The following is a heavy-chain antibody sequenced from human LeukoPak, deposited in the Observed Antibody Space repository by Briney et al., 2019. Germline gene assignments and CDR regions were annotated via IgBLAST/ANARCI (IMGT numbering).Heavy chain of an antibody. CDR2: IYYSGST. J-gene: IGHJ5*02. D-gene: IGHD6-13*01. V-gene: IGHV4-59*01. Sequence: SETLSLTCTVSGGSISSYYWSWIRQPPGKGLEWIGYIYYSGSTNYNPSLKSRVTISVDTSKNQFSLKLSSVTAADTAVYYCAREGAANWFDPWGQGTLVTVSS. CDR3: AREGAANWFDP. CDR1: GGSISSYY.